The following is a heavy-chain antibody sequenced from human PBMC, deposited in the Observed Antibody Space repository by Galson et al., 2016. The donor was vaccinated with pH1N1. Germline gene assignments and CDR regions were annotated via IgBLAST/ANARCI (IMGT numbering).Heavy chain of an antibody. CDR1: GDSISSGAYS. Sequence: LTCTVSGDSISSGAYSWTWLRQHPGKGLEWIGYISYSGTTDYNASLRSRLIISLDMSKNQFSLKLSSVTAADTAIYYCVRGRYPYGWGDRWGQGTLVTVSS. CDR3: VRGRYPYGWGDR. D-gene: IGHD6-19*01. V-gene: IGHV4-31*03. CDR2: ISYSGTT. J-gene: IGHJ5*02.